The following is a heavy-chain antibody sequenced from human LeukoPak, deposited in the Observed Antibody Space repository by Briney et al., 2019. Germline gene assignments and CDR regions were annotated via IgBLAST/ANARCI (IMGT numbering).Heavy chain of an antibody. CDR3: ARDAIFDI. J-gene: IGHJ3*02. V-gene: IGHV3-21*01. CDR2: ISSSSSYI. Sequence: PGGSLRLSCAASGFRFSSYSMNWVRQAPGKGLEWVSSISSSSSYIYHADSVKGRFTISRDNAKNSLYLQMNSLKAEDTAVYYCARDAIFDIWGQGTVVTVSS. D-gene: IGHD2-2*01. CDR1: GFRFSSYS.